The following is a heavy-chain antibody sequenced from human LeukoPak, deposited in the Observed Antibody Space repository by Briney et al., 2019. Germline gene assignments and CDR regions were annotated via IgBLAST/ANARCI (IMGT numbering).Heavy chain of an antibody. CDR1: GFTFSSYG. J-gene: IGHJ6*03. V-gene: IGHV3-30*18. D-gene: IGHD3-16*02. Sequence: GGSLRLSCAASGFTFSSYGMHWVRQAPGKGLEWVAVISYDGSNKYYADSVKGRFTISRDNSKNTLYLQMNSLRAEDTAVYYCAKDGRVMVTFGGVIEYYYYMDVWGKGTTVTISS. CDR2: ISYDGSNK. CDR3: AKDGRVMVTFGGVIEYYYYMDV.